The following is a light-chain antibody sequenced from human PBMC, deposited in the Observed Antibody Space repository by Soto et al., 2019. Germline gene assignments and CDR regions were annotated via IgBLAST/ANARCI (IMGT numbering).Light chain of an antibody. CDR1: QTISSW. J-gene: IGKJ1*01. V-gene: IGKV1-5*03. CDR3: QQYNSYPWT. CDR2: KAS. Sequence: DIQMTQSPSTLSGSVGDRVTITCRASQTISSWLAWYQQKPGKAPKLLIYKASSLESGVPSRFSGSGSGTECTLTISSLQPDDFATYYCQQYNSYPWTFGQGTKVDNK.